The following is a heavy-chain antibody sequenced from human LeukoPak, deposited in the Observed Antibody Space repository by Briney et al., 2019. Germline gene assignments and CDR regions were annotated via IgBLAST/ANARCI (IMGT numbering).Heavy chain of an antibody. Sequence: SETLSLTCTVSSGSIRSSSYYWAWVRQSPGKGLEWIGNIFYGGDTYYSPSLKSRVTISVDTSKNQFSLKLSSVTAADTAVYYCARDRVGRSAFDIWGQGTMVTVSS. CDR3: ARDRVGRSAFDI. CDR1: SGSIRSSSYY. CDR2: IFYGGDT. D-gene: IGHD1-26*01. V-gene: IGHV4-39*07. J-gene: IGHJ3*02.